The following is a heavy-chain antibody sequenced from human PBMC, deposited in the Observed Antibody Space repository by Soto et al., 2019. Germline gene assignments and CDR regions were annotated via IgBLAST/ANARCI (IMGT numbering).Heavy chain of an antibody. V-gene: IGHV4-61*01. CDR1: GGSVSSGSYY. CDR2: IYYSGST. CDR3: ARSIEGYYYDSSAYAAGLDH. J-gene: IGHJ4*02. Sequence: NPSETLSLTCTVPGGSVSSGSYYWSWVRQPPGKGLEWIGYIYYSGSTKYKSSLKRRVTISVDTSKNQFFLKLTSVTAADTAVYYCARSIEGYYYDSSAYAAGLDHWGQGTLVTVSS. D-gene: IGHD3-22*01.